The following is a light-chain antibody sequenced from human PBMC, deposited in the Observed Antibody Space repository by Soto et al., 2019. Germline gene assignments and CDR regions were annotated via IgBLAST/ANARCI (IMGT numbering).Light chain of an antibody. CDR1: SSDIGSYDH. CDR2: AVS. V-gene: IGLV2-14*01. Sequence: QSALTQPASVSGSPGQSITISCSGTSSDIGSYDHVAWYQQFPGKSPKLMIYAVSDRPSGVSDRFSGSKSGITASLTISGLQTEDEADYYCSSYTDRKHLVFGTGTKVTVL. J-gene: IGLJ1*01. CDR3: SSYTDRKHLV.